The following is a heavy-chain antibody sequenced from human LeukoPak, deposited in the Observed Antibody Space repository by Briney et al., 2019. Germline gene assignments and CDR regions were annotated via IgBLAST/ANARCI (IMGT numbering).Heavy chain of an antibody. J-gene: IGHJ6*03. V-gene: IGHV3-21*01. CDR3: ARDPYSGTYGDTYYYYMDV. CDR1: GFSFSSYN. Sequence: PGGSLRLSCAASGFSFSSYNMNWVRQTPGKGLEWVSSITSSSTYTFYADSVKGRFTISRDNARNSLCLQMNSLRAEDTAVYYCARDPYSGTYGDTYYYYMDVWGKGTTVTISS. D-gene: IGHD1-26*01. CDR2: ITSSSTYT.